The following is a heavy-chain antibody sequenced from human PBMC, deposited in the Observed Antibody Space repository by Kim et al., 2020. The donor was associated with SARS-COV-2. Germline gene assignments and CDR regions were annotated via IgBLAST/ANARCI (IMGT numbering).Heavy chain of an antibody. CDR3: AREGFDYGSGSDYYYGMDV. Sequence: GRFTISRDNTKNTLYLQMNSLRAEDTAVYYCAREGFDYGSGSDYYYGMDVWGQGTTVTVSS. D-gene: IGHD3-10*01. V-gene: IGHV3-30*01. J-gene: IGHJ6*02.